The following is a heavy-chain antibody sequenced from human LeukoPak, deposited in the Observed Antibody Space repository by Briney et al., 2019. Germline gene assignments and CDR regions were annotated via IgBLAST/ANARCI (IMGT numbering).Heavy chain of an antibody. CDR3: ANLRFLEW. D-gene: IGHD3-3*01. V-gene: IGHV3-21*01. CDR2: ISSSSSFI. J-gene: IGHJ4*02. CDR1: GFTFSTYS. Sequence: PGGSLRLSCAASGFTFSTYSMNWVRQAPGKGLEWVSSISSSSSFIYYADSVKGRFTISRDNSKNTLYLQMNSLRAEDTAVYYRANLRFLEWGGQGTLVTVSS.